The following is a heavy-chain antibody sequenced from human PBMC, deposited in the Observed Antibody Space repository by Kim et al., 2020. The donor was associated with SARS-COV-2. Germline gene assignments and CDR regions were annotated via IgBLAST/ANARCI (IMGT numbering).Heavy chain of an antibody. CDR2: ISSSSSYT. CDR1: GFTFSDYY. V-gene: IGHV3-11*05. Sequence: GGSLRLSCAASGFTFSDYYMSWIRQAPGKGLEWVSYISSSSSYTNYADSVKGRFTISRDNAKNSLYLQMNSLRAEDTAVYYCARDKRTYYDILTGYPYYNYGMDVWGQGTTVTVSS. D-gene: IGHD3-9*01. CDR3: ARDKRTYYDILTGYPYYNYGMDV. J-gene: IGHJ6*02.